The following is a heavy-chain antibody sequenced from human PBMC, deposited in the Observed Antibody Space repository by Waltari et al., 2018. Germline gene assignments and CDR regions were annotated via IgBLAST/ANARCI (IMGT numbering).Heavy chain of an antibody. J-gene: IGHJ4*02. CDR1: GDTLSSYA. CDR2: IIPFLGIA. Sequence: QVQLVQSGAEVKKPGSSVKVSCKASGDTLSSYAISWVRQAPGQGLAWTGGIIPFLGIANYAQKFQGRVTITTNKSTSTAYMELSSLRSEDTAVYYCAREGSGGSCDYWGQGTLVTVSS. D-gene: IGHD2-15*01. V-gene: IGHV1-69*10. CDR3: AREGSGGSCDY.